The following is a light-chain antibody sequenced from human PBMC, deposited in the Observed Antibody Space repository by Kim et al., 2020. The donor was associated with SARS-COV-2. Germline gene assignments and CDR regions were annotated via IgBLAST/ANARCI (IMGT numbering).Light chain of an antibody. J-gene: IGLJ2*01. CDR1: SSNIGSNY. CDR2: DNN. V-gene: IGLV1-51*01. Sequence: GQKVNISCSGSSSNIGSNYVSWYQQLPGTAPKLLIYDNNKRPSGIPDRFSGSKSGTSATLGITGLQTGDEADYYCGTWDSSLSAGLFGGGTQLTVL. CDR3: GTWDSSLSAGL.